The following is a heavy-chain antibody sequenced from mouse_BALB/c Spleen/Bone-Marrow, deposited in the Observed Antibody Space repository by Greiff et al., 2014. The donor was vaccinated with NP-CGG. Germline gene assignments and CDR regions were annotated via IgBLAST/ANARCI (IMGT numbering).Heavy chain of an antibody. CDR1: GYTFTEYI. J-gene: IGHJ1*01. Sequence: QVQLQQPGAGLVKPGASVKLSCKASGYTFTEYIIHWVKQRSGQGLEWIGWFYPGSGSIKYNEKFKDKATLTADKSSSTVYMELSRLTSEDAAVYFCARHESYGNYLYFDVWGAGTTVTVSS. V-gene: IGHV1-62-2*01. CDR3: ARHESYGNYLYFDV. D-gene: IGHD2-10*02. CDR2: FYPGSGSI.